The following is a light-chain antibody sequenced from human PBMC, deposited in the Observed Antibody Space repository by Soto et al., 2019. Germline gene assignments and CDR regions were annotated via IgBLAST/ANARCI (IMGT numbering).Light chain of an antibody. Sequence: IVLTQSPGTLSLSPGERSTLSCKASQIVSSSYLAWYQQKPGQAPRLLIYGASSRATGIPDRFSGSGSGTDFTLTISRLEPEDFAVYYCQQYGSSRTFAQGTTGDIK. V-gene: IGKV3-20*01. CDR2: GAS. CDR1: QIVSSSY. J-gene: IGKJ1*01. CDR3: QQYGSSRT.